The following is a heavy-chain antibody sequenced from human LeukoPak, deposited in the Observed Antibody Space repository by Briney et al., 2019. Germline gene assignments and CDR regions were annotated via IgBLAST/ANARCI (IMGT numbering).Heavy chain of an antibody. CDR1: GFTFSSYW. V-gene: IGHV3-7*01. Sequence: GGSLRLSCAASGFTFSSYWMSWVRQAPGKGLEWVANIKKDGSEKYYVDSVKGRFTISRDNAKKSLYLQMNSLRVEDTAVYYCATLCGGSCSFDYWGQGTLVTVSS. J-gene: IGHJ4*02. CDR2: IKKDGSEK. CDR3: ATLCGGSCSFDY. D-gene: IGHD2-15*01.